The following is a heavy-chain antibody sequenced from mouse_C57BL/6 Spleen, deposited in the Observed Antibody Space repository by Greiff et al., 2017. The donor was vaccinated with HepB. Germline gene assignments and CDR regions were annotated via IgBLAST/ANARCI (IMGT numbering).Heavy chain of an antibody. CDR3: ARGNYSNSWFAY. Sequence: VQLQESGAELVRPGTSVKVSCKASGYAFTNYLIEWVKQRPGQGLEWIGVINPGSGGTNYNEKFKGKATLTADKSSSTAYMQLSSLTSEDSAVYFCARGNYSNSWFAYWGQGTLVTVSA. CDR2: INPGSGGT. CDR1: GYAFTNYL. V-gene: IGHV1-54*01. D-gene: IGHD2-5*01. J-gene: IGHJ3*01.